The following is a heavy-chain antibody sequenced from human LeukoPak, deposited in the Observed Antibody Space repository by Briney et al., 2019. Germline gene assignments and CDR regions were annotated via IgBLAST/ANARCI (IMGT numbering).Heavy chain of an antibody. CDR1: GYPFTTYE. Sequence: AASVKVSCKTSGYPFTTYEINWVRQAAGQGLEWMGIINGNGGSTRYAQKFQGRVTMTVDMSTSTVYMELNSLRSVDTAVYYCARDALYSYSPPGDYWGQGTLVTVSS. V-gene: IGHV1-46*01. CDR3: ARDALYSYSPPGDY. CDR2: INGNGGST. J-gene: IGHJ4*02. D-gene: IGHD1-26*01.